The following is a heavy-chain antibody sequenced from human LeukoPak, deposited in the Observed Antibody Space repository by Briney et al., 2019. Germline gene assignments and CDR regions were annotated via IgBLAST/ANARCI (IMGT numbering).Heavy chain of an antibody. CDR2: MKQDGSEK. V-gene: IGHV3-7*01. CDR3: ARVGCTSTSCLAN. CDR1: GLTFSSYW. Sequence: GGSLRLSCAVSGLTFSSYWTTWVRQAPGKGLELVANMKQDGSEKYYVDSVKGRFTISRDNAKNSLYLQMSSVRAEDTAVYYCARVGCTSTSCLANWGQGTLVTVSS. D-gene: IGHD2-2*01. J-gene: IGHJ4*02.